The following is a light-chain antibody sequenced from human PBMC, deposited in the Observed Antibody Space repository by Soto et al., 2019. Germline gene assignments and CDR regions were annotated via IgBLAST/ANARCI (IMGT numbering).Light chain of an antibody. CDR3: QKYNSDPPWT. CDR2: TAS. CDR1: KGIGNN. Sequence: DIQMTKSPSSLSASVEDRATITCGGSKGIGNNLAWYQQNPGKVPKLLIYTASTLQSGVPSRFSGSGSGTDFTLTISSLQPEDVATYYCQKYNSDPPWTFGQGTKVEIK. V-gene: IGKV1-27*01. J-gene: IGKJ1*01.